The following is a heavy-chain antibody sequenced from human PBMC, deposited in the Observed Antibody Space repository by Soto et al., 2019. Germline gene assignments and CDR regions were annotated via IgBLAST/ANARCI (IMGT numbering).Heavy chain of an antibody. D-gene: IGHD1-1*01. V-gene: IGHV3-30*03. Sequence: EWVAVISYDGSNKYYADSVKGRFTISRDNPTNTLYLQMNSLRAEDTAVYYLSFFFLNDAPSDELYF. CDR2: ISYDGSNK. CDR3: SFFFLNDAPSDELYF. J-gene: IGHJ1*01.